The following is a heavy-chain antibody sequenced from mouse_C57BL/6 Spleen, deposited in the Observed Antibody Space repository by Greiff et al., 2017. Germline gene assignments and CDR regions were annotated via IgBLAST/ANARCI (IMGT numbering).Heavy chain of an antibody. V-gene: IGHV1-54*01. D-gene: IGHD2-1*01. J-gene: IGHJ2*01. CDR1: GYAFTTYL. CDR3: ERPSCYGNYAFDY. CDR2: INPGSGGT. Sequence: VQLQESGAELVRPGTSVKVSCKASGYAFTTYLIEWVKQRPGQGLEWIGVINPGSGGTNYNEKFKGKATLTADKSSSTTYMQLSSLTSEDSAVYICERPSCYGNYAFDYWGQGTTLTVSS.